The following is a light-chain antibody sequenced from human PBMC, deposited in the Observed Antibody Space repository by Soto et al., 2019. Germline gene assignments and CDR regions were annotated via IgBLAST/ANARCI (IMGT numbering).Light chain of an antibody. CDR3: QQYKTNSPT. CDR1: QSIRSW. Sequence: DIQMTQSPSTLSASVGDRVTITCRASQSIRSWLAWYQQKPGKAPKVLISKASTLESGIPSRFSGSGSETDFTLTISSLQPDDFAIYYCQQYKTNSPTFXQGTKVDIK. V-gene: IGKV1-5*03. J-gene: IGKJ1*01. CDR2: KAS.